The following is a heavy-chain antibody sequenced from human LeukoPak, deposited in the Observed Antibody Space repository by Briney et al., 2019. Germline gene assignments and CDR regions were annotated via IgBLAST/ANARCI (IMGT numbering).Heavy chain of an antibody. CDR1: GGTFSSYA. Sequence: APVKVSCKASGGTFSSYAISWVRQAPGHGLEWMGGIIPIFGTANYAQKFQGRVTITADESTSTAYMELSSLRSEDTAVYYCARSFGSGSPWDYYYYGMDVWGKGTTVTVSS. J-gene: IGHJ6*04. D-gene: IGHD3-10*01. CDR3: ARSFGSGSPWDYYYYGMDV. CDR2: IIPIFGTA. V-gene: IGHV1-69*13.